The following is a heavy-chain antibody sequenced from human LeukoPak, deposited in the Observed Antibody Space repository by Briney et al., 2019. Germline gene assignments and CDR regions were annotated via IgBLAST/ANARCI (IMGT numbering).Heavy chain of an antibody. J-gene: IGHJ3*02. D-gene: IGHD4-17*01. CDR2: INPSGGST. CDR3: VRYYGAGAFDI. CDR1: GYTFTSYY. V-gene: IGHV1-46*01. Sequence: ASVKVSCKASGYTFTSYYMHWVRQAPGQGLEWMGIINPSGGSTSYAQKFQGRVTMTRDTSASTAYMDLISLRSEDTAVYYCVRYYGAGAFDIWGQGTLVTVSS.